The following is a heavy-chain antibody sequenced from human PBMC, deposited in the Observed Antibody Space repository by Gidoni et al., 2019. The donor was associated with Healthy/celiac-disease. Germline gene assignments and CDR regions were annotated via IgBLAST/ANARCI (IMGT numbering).Heavy chain of an antibody. V-gene: IGHV3-23*01. Sequence: EVQLLESGGGLVQPGGSLRLSCAASGFTFSSYAMSWVRQAPGKGLELFSAISGSGGSTYYADSVKGRFTISRDNSKNTLYLQMNSLRAEDTAVYYCAKDSSSSTMIVVVNDAFDIWGQGTMVTVSS. CDR3: AKDSSSSTMIVVVNDAFDI. CDR1: GFTFSSYA. D-gene: IGHD3-22*01. J-gene: IGHJ3*02. CDR2: ISGSGGST.